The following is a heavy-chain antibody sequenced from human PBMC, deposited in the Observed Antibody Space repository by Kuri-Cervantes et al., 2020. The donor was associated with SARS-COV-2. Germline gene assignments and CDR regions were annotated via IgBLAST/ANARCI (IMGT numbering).Heavy chain of an antibody. Sequence: SVKVSCKASGYTFTSYYMHWVRQAPGQGLEWMGGIIPIFGTANYAQKFQGRVTITADESTSTAYMELSSLRSDDTAVYYCARDIAAADNYYYYYYMDVWGKGTTVTVSS. CDR2: IIPIFGTA. V-gene: IGHV1-69*13. J-gene: IGHJ6*03. D-gene: IGHD6-13*01. CDR1: GYTFTSYY. CDR3: ARDIAAADNYYYYYYMDV.